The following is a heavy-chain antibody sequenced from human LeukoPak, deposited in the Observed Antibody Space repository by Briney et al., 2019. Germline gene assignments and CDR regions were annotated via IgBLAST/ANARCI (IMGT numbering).Heavy chain of an antibody. J-gene: IGHJ3*02. CDR1: VFTVSSNY. CDR3: ARDYKSYYDFWSGYPHDAFDI. V-gene: IGHV3-53*01. Sequence: GGSLRLSCAASVFTVSSNYMSWVRQAPGKGLEWVSVICSGGSTYYADSVKGRFTISRDNSKNTLYLQMNSLRAEDTAVYYCARDYKSYYDFWSGYPHDAFDIWGQGTMVTVSS. CDR2: ICSGGST. D-gene: IGHD3-3*01.